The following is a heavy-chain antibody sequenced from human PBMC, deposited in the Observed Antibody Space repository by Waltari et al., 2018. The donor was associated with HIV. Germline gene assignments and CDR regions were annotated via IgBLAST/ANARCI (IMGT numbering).Heavy chain of an antibody. CDR1: GFTFSDYY. J-gene: IGHJ6*02. D-gene: IGHD3-10*01. CDR2: ISSSGSTI. CDR3: ATGGGQFRFGVAKRTYGMDV. Sequence: QVQLVESGGGLVKPGGSLSLSCAASGFTFSDYYMSWIRQAPGKGLEWVSYISSSGSTIYYADSVKGRFTISRDNAKNSLYLQMSSLRAEDTAVYYCATGGGQFRFGVAKRTYGMDVWGQGTTVTVSS. V-gene: IGHV3-11*01.